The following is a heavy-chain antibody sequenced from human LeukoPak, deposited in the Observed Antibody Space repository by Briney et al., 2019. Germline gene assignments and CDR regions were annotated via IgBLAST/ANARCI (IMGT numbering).Heavy chain of an antibody. CDR3: ASLYGSGPKWSDP. J-gene: IGHJ5*02. V-gene: IGHV4-61*02. Sequence: SETLSLTCTVSGGAISSGSYYWSWIRQSAGKGLEWIGRIYTSGTTNSNPSLKSRVTISVDTSKNQFSLKVNSVTAADTAVYYCASLYGSGPKWSDPWGQGTLVTVSS. CDR1: GGAISSGSYY. D-gene: IGHD3-10*01. CDR2: IYTSGTT.